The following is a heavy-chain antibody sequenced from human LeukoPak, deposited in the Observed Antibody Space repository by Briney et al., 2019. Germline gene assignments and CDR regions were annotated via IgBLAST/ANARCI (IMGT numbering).Heavy chain of an antibody. V-gene: IGHV4-61*02. CDR1: GGSISSGSYY. CDR3: ARGHGGYDFWSGYYNYYYYYMDV. CDR2: IYTSGST. Sequence: SQTLSLTCTVSGGSISSGSYYWSWIRQPAGKGLEWIGRIYTSGSTNYNPSLKSRVTISVDTSKNQFSLKLSSVTAADTAVYYCARGHGGYDFWSGYYNYYYYYMDVWGKGTTVTVPS. D-gene: IGHD3-3*01. J-gene: IGHJ6*03.